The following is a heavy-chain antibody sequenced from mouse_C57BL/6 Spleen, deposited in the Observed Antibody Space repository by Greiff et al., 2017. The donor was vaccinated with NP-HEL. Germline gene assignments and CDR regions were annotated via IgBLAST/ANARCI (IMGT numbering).Heavy chain of an antibody. V-gene: IGHV1-80*01. Sequence: QVQLQQSGAELVKPGASVKISCKASGYAFSSYWMNWVKQRPGKGLEWIGQIYPGDGDTNYNGQFKGKATLTADKSSSTAYMQLSSLNSEDSAVYFCAREAGSSYSAMDYWGQGTSVTVSS. CDR2: IYPGDGDT. CDR3: AREAGSSYSAMDY. J-gene: IGHJ4*01. D-gene: IGHD1-1*01. CDR1: GYAFSSYW.